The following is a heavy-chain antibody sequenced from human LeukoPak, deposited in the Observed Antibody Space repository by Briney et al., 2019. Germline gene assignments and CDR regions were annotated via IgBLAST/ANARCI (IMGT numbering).Heavy chain of an antibody. Sequence: GGSLRLSCAASGFSVSSNYMSWVRQAPGKGLEWVSVIYGGGSTYYVDSVKGRFTISRDNSKNTLYLQMNSLRAEDTGVYYCARETRGLVGSYWGQGTLVTVSS. D-gene: IGHD4-17*01. J-gene: IGHJ4*02. CDR1: GFSVSSNY. CDR2: IYGGGST. V-gene: IGHV3-66*01. CDR3: ARETRGLVGSY.